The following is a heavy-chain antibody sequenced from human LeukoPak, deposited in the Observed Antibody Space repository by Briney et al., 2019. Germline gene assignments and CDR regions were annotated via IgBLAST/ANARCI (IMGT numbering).Heavy chain of an antibody. CDR2: IKQDGSEK. D-gene: IGHD2-15*01. J-gene: IGHJ4*02. CDR3: ARSPTGYCSGGGCLPDY. V-gene: IGHV3-7*01. Sequence: PGGSLRLSCAASGFTFSSYWMSWVRQAPGKGLEWVANIKQDGSEKYYVDSVKGRFTISRDNAKNSLYLQMNSLRAEDTAVYYCARSPTGYCSGGGCLPDYWGQGTLVTVSS. CDR1: GFTFSSYW.